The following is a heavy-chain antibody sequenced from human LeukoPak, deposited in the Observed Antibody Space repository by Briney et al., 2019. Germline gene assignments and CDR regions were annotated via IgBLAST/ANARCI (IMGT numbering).Heavy chain of an antibody. CDR3: ARGITKSDPIVVVPAAIRVAQAFDY. V-gene: IGHV4-34*01. D-gene: IGHD2-2*01. CDR2: IDHSGNL. J-gene: IGHJ4*02. Sequence: SETLSLTCAVYGGSINGDSWNWIRQPPGMGLEWIGEIDHSGNLNYNPSLKSRVTISVDTSKNQFSLKLSSVTAADTAVYYCARGITKSDPIVVVPAAIRVAQAFDYWGQGTLVTVSS. CDR1: GGSINGDS.